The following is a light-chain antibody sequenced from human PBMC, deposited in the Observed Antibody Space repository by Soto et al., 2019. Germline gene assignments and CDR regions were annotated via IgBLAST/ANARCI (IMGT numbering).Light chain of an antibody. CDR3: QQYNTYSSGT. CDR1: QSISSW. J-gene: IGKJ1*01. Sequence: DIQMTQSPSTLSASVGDRVTITCRASQSISSWLAWYQHKPGKAPKLFIYKASSLESGVPSRFSGSGAGTEFTLTIYSLQPDDFATYYYQQYNTYSSGTFGRGTKVEIK. CDR2: KAS. V-gene: IGKV1-5*03.